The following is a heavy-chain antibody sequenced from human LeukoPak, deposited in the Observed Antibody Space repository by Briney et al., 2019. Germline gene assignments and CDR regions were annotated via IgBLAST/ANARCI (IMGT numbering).Heavy chain of an antibody. CDR3: ARVKYSGSFADAFDI. Sequence: PSETLSLTCTVSGGSISSYYWSWIRQPPGKGLEWIGYIYYSGSTNYNPSLKSRVTISVDTSKNQFSLKLSSVTAADTAVYYCARVKYSGSFADAFDIWGQGTMVTVSS. J-gene: IGHJ3*02. CDR2: IYYSGST. CDR1: GGSISSYY. V-gene: IGHV4-59*01. D-gene: IGHD1-26*01.